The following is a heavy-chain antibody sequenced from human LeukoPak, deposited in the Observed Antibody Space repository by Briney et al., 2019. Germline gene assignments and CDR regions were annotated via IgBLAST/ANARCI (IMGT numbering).Heavy chain of an antibody. V-gene: IGHV3-21*01. CDR3: ARDYYGSGSYLASHFDY. J-gene: IGHJ4*02. D-gene: IGHD3-10*01. CDR1: GFTFSSYS. Sequence: PGGSLRLSCAASGFTFSSYSMNWVCQAPGKGLEWVSSISSSSSYIYYADSVKGRFTISRDNAKNSLYLQMNSLRAEDTAVYYCARDYYGSGSYLASHFDYWGQGTLVTVSS. CDR2: ISSSSSYI.